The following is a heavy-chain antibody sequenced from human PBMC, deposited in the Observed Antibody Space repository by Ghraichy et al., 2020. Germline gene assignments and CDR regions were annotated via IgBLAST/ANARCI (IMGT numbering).Heavy chain of an antibody. CDR1: GGTFSSYA. J-gene: IGHJ6*03. Sequence: SVKVSCKASGGTFSSYAISWVRQAPGQGLEWMGGIIPIFGTANYAQKFQGRVTITADESTSTAYMELSSLRSEDTAVYYCARGRGLTVSSPDYYYYMDVWGKGTTVSVSS. CDR3: ARGRGLTVSSPDYYYYMDV. D-gene: IGHD4-11*01. CDR2: IIPIFGTA. V-gene: IGHV1-69*13.